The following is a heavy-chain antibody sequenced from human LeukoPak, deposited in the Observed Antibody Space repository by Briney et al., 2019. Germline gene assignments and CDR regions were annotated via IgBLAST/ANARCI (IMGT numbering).Heavy chain of an antibody. CDR1: GFTFSSYA. Sequence: GGSLRLSCAASGFTFSSYAMHWVRQAPSKGLEWVAVISYDGSNKYYVDSVKGRFTISRDNSKNTLYLQMNSLRAEDTAVYYCARDRPGAFDIWGQGTMVTVSS. V-gene: IGHV3-30*04. J-gene: IGHJ3*02. CDR3: ARDRPGAFDI. CDR2: ISYDGSNK.